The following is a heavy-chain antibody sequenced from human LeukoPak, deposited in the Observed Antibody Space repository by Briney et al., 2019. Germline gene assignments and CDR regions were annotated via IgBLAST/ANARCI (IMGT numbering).Heavy chain of an antibody. CDR3: VGGPQYFDY. CDR1: GYTFTGYY. J-gene: IGHJ4*02. Sequence: ASVKVSCKASGYTFTGYYMHWVRQAPGQGLEWMGWINPNSGGTNYAQKFQGRVTLTRDTSISTAYMELNRLRSDDTAVYYCVGGPQYFDYWGQGTLVTVSA. CDR2: INPNSGGT. D-gene: IGHD3-16*01. V-gene: IGHV1-2*02.